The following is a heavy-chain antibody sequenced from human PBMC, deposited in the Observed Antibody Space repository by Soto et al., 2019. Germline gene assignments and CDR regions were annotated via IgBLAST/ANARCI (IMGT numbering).Heavy chain of an antibody. V-gene: IGHV4-39*01. D-gene: IGHD2-15*01. CDR1: GGSISSSSYY. CDR2: IYYSGST. Sequence: SETLSLTCTVSGGSISSSSYYWGWIRQPPGKGLEWIGSIYYSGSTYYNPSLKSRVTISVDTSKNQFSLKLSSVTAADTAVYYCARTYCSGGSCYSGYYYMDVWGKGTTVTVSS. CDR3: ARTYCSGGSCYSGYYYMDV. J-gene: IGHJ6*03.